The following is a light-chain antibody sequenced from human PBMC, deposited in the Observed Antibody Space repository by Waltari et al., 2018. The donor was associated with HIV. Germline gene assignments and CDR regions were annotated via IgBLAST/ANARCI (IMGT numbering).Light chain of an antibody. Sequence: QSALTQPASVSGSPGQSITISCTGTNSDIGGHNSAACYQQHPGKAPKLIIYDVSNRPAGVSDRFSGSKSGNTASLTISGLQAEDEADYYCKSSTTRSTPCVFGSGTKVTVL. V-gene: IGLV2-14*01. CDR3: KSSTTRSTPCV. CDR2: DVS. CDR1: NSDIGGHNS. J-gene: IGLJ1*01.